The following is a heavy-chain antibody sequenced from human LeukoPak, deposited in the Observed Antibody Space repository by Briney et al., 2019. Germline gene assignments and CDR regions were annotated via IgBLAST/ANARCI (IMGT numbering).Heavy chain of an antibody. CDR3: ARETYYYDSSGYYFRYSDS. CDR1: GFTVSSSY. Sequence: GGSLRLSCAASGFTVSSSYMSWVRQAPGKGLEWVSVIYTGGSTYYADSVKGRFSISRDNSKNTLYLQMNSLSAEDTAVYYCARETYYYDSSGYYFRYSDSWGQGTLVTVSS. J-gene: IGHJ4*02. CDR2: IYTGGST. D-gene: IGHD3-22*01. V-gene: IGHV3-53*01.